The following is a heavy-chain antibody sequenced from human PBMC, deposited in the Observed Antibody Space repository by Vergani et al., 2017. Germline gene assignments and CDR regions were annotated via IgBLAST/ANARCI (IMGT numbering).Heavy chain of an antibody. Sequence: QVQLVQSGAEVKKPGASVKVSCKASGYTFTGYYMHWVRQAPGQGIEWMGLINPNSGGTNYAQKFQGWVTMTRDTSISHAYMELSRLRSDDTAVYYCAIVAAAGRVGSDYYYYYRDVWG. CDR1: GYTFTGYY. V-gene: IGHV1-2*04. CDR3: AIVAAAGRVGSDYYYYYRDV. CDR2: INPNSGGT. J-gene: IGHJ6*03. D-gene: IGHD6-13*01.